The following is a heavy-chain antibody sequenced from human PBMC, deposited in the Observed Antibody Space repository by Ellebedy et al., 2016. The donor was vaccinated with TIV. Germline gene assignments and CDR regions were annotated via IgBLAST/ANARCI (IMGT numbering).Heavy chain of an antibody. Sequence: SETLSLTXAVYGWSFSGYYWSWIRQPPGKGLEWIGEINHSAGTNYNPSLKSRVTISLDTSKNQFSLKLTSVTAADTALYYCARGGHYNAPFNYYYYYGMNVWGQGTTVTVSS. CDR1: GWSFSGYY. CDR2: INHSAGT. V-gene: IGHV4-34*01. J-gene: IGHJ6*02. CDR3: ARGGHYNAPFNYYYYYGMNV. D-gene: IGHD3-9*01.